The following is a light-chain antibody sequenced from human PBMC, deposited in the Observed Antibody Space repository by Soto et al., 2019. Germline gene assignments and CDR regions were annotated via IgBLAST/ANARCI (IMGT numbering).Light chain of an antibody. CDR3: QQYGSSPLIS. Sequence: EILLTQSPGTLSLSPGERATLSCRASQSVNSRLAWYQQKPGQAPRLLISGASSRATGIPDRFSGSGSGTDFTLTISRLEPEDFAVYYCQQYGSSPLISFGQGTRLEIK. V-gene: IGKV3-20*01. CDR2: GAS. J-gene: IGKJ5*01. CDR1: QSVNSR.